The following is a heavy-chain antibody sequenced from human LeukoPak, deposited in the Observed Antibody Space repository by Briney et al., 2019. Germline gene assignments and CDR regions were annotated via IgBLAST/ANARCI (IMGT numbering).Heavy chain of an antibody. D-gene: IGHD5-18*01. CDR2: IGSSGGGR. V-gene: IGHV3-23*01. CDR3: AKNRHDVDTTMTH. Sequence: GGSLRLSCAASGLTFSSYAMSWVRQAPGKGLKWVSVIGSSGGGRYYADSVKGRFTISRDNSKNTLYLQMNSLTADDTAVYYCAKNRHDVDTTMTHWGQGTLVTVSS. J-gene: IGHJ4*02. CDR1: GLTFSSYA.